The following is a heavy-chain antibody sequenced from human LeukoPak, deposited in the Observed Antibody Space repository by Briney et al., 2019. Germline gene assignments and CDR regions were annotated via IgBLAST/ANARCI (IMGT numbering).Heavy chain of an antibody. J-gene: IGHJ4*02. CDR1: GGSISSGSYY. CDR3: ARAHYDSDFFDY. CDR2: IYTSGST. D-gene: IGHD3-22*01. V-gene: IGHV4-61*02. Sequence: PSETLSLTCTVSGGSISSGSYYWSWIRQPAGKGLEWIGRIYTSGSTNYNPSLKSRVTISVDTSKNQFSLKLSSVTAADTAVYYCARAHYDSDFFDYWGQGTLVTVSS.